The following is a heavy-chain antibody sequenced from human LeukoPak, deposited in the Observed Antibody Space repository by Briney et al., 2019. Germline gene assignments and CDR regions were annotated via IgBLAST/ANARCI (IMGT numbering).Heavy chain of an antibody. J-gene: IGHJ4*02. CDR3: ARASVGYRDFRFDY. CDR2: INAGNGNT. V-gene: IGHV1-3*01. CDR1: GYTFTSYA. D-gene: IGHD2-2*03. Sequence: ASVKVSCKASGYTFTSYAMHWVRQAPGQRLEWMGWINAGNGNTKYSQKFQGRVTITRDTSASTAYMELSSLRSEDTAVYYCARASVGYRDFRFDYWGQGTLSPSPQ.